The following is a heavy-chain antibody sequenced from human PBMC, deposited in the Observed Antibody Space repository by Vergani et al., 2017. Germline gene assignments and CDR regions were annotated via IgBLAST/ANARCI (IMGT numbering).Heavy chain of an antibody. CDR3: ARDRISARRSLYGWFDP. J-gene: IGHJ5*02. CDR1: SFKLGDYG. CDR2: TWYEGNNN. Sequence: QVQLVESGGGVVQPGRSLRLSCTPSSFKLGDYGMHWVRQAPGRGLEWVSMTWYEGNNNYYADSVKGRFTISRDNSKNTVYLQMNSLRAEDTAIYYCARDRISARRSLYGWFDPWGQGTLVIVSS. V-gene: IGHV3-33*01. D-gene: IGHD6-6*01.